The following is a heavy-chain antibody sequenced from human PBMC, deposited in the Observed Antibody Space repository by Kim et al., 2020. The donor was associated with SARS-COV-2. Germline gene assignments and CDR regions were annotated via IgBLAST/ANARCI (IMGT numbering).Heavy chain of an antibody. J-gene: IGHJ6*02. V-gene: IGHV3-9*01. Sequence: GGSLRLSCAASGFTFDDYAMHWVRQAPGKGLEWVSGISWNSGSIGYADSVKGRFTISRDNAKNSLYLQMNSLRAEDTALYYCAKDIWDYYGSEYGMDVWGQGTTVTVSS. CDR2: ISWNSGSI. CDR3: AKDIWDYYGSEYGMDV. CDR1: GFTFDDYA. D-gene: IGHD3-10*01.